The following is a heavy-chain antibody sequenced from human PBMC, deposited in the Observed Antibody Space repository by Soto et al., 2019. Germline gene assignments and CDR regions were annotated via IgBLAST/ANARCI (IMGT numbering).Heavy chain of an antibody. CDR1: GYTFTSYD. V-gene: IGHV1-8*01. D-gene: IGHD3-10*01. J-gene: IGHJ4*02. Sequence: ASVKVSCKASGYTFTSYDINWVRQATGQGLEWMGWMNPNSGNTGYAQKFQGRVTMTRNTSISTAYMELSSLRSEDTAVYYCARDRYYYGSGSPGKHDYWGQGTLVTVSS. CDR3: ARDRYYYGSGSPGKHDY. CDR2: MNPNSGNT.